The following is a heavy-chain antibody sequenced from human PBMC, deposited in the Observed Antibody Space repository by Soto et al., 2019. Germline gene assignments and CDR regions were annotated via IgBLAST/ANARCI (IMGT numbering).Heavy chain of an antibody. CDR1: GGSITNTNW. V-gene: IGHV4-4*02. CDR2: INHSGST. Sequence: SETLSLTCAVSGGSITNTNWWTWVRQPPGKGLEWIGEINHSGSTNYNPSLKSRVTISIDKPKNQFSLKLISVTAADTAVYYCALGAGYYYHYGIDVWGQGTTVTVSS. J-gene: IGHJ6*02. CDR3: ALGAGYYYHYGIDV.